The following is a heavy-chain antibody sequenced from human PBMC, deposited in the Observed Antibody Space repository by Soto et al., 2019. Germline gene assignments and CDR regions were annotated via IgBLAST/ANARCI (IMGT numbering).Heavy chain of an antibody. Sequence: ASVKVSCKASGYTFTGYYMHWVRQAPGQGLEWMGWINPNSGGTNYAQKFQGWVTMTRDTSISTAYMELSRLRSDDTAVYYCARSRGYSSGWYLKSLGMDVWGQGTTVTVSS. V-gene: IGHV1-2*04. J-gene: IGHJ6*02. CDR3: ARSRGYSSGWYLKSLGMDV. CDR2: INPNSGGT. D-gene: IGHD6-19*01. CDR1: GYTFTGYY.